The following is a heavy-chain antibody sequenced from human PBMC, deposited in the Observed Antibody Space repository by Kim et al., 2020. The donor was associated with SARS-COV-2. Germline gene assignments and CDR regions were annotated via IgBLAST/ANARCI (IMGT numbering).Heavy chain of an antibody. V-gene: IGHV3-23*01. Sequence: YADPMKGRFTISRDNSKNTLYLQMNSLRAVDTAVYYCVKYSAGWYDEYWGQGTLVTVSS. D-gene: IGHD6-19*01. CDR3: VKYSAGWYDEY. J-gene: IGHJ4*02.